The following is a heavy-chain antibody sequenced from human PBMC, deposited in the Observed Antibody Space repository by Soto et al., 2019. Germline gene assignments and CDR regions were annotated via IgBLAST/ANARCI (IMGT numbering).Heavy chain of an antibody. J-gene: IGHJ6*02. D-gene: IGHD3-22*01. CDR3: ARIGYDSGGIGGMDV. CDR1: GFSLSTSGMR. CDR2: IDWDDDK. Sequence: GPTLVNPTQTLTLTCTFSGFSLSTSGMRVSWIRQPPGKALEWLARIDWDDDKFYSTSLKTRLTISKDTSKNQVVLTMTNMDPVDTATYYCARIGYDSGGIGGMDVWGQGTTVTVSS. V-gene: IGHV2-70*04.